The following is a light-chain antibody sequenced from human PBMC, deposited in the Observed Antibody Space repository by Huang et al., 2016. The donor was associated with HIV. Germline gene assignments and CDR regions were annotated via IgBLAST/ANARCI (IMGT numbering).Light chain of an antibody. CDR1: QSVTNY. Sequence: DIQMTQSPSSLSASVGYRVIITCRASQSVTNYLNWYQHMPGKAPKLLIYGASTLQGGGSSRFSGSGSGTEFTLSISSLQPEDAATYYCQQSYRLPRTFGQGTSLEI. CDR3: QQSYRLPRT. J-gene: IGKJ2*02. CDR2: GAS. V-gene: IGKV1-39*01.